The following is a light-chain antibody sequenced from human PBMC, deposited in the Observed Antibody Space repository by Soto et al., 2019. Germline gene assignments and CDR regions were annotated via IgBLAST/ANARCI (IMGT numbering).Light chain of an antibody. Sequence: DIQMTQSPSTLSASVGERVTNTCRASQSISSWLAWYQQKPGKAPKLLIYDASSLESGVPSRFSGSGSGTEFTLTISSLQPDDFATYYCQQYNSYRWTFGQGTKVDIK. CDR1: QSISSW. CDR2: DAS. J-gene: IGKJ1*01. CDR3: QQYNSYRWT. V-gene: IGKV1-5*01.